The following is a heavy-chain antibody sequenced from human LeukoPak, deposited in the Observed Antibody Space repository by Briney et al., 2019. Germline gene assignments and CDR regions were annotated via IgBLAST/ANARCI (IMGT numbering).Heavy chain of an antibody. CDR3: AKVQMGTGWTFDF. D-gene: IGHD6-19*01. Sequence: PGGPLRLSCAASGFTFSSYAMNWVRQAPGKGLEWVSAISGSGDSTYYGDSVKGRFTISRDNSKNTLYLQVNGLRAEDTAAYYCAKVQMGTGWTFDFWGQGTLVTVSS. J-gene: IGHJ4*02. CDR2: ISGSGDST. V-gene: IGHV3-23*01. CDR1: GFTFSSYA.